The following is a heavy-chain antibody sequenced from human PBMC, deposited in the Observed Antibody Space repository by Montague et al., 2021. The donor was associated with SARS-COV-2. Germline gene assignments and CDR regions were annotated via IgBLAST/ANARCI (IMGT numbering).Heavy chain of an antibody. CDR3: ARHITGSGNAFDI. CDR1: GGSVSSSSYY. V-gene: IGHV4-39*01. Sequence: SETLSLTCTVSGGSVSSSSYYWGWIRQPPGKGLEWNGSIYYTGSTYYNPSLKSRVTIYVDTSKNQLSLKLSPVIAADTAVYYCARHITGSGNAFDIWGQGTMVTVSS. D-gene: IGHD3-10*01. J-gene: IGHJ3*02. CDR2: IYYTGST.